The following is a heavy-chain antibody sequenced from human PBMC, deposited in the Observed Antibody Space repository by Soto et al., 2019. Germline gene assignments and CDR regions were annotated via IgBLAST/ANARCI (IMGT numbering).Heavy chain of an antibody. CDR1: GGSFSGYY. CDR2: INHSGTT. D-gene: IGHD4-17*01. J-gene: IGHJ5*02. V-gene: IGHV4-34*01. Sequence: QVQLQQWGAGLLKPSETLSLTCAVYGGSFSGYYWSWIRQPPGKGLEWIGEINHSGTTNCNPSLKSRVTISVDTSKNQFSLKLSSVTAADTAVYYCARVGVRDGDYGVSRFDPWGQGTLVTVSS. CDR3: ARVGVRDGDYGVSRFDP.